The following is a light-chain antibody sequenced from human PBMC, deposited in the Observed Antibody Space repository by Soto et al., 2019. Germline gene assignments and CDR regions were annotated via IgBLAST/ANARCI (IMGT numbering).Light chain of an antibody. V-gene: IGLV2-14*01. J-gene: IGLJ2*01. CDR3: SSYTSSSTVV. CDR1: SSDVGGYNY. Sequence: QSALTQPASVSGSPGQSITISCTGTSSDVGGYNYVAWYQQHPGKAPKIMIYDVSNRPSGVSNRVSGSKSSNTASLTISGRQSEDEADYYCSSYTSSSTVVFGGGTKLTLL. CDR2: DVS.